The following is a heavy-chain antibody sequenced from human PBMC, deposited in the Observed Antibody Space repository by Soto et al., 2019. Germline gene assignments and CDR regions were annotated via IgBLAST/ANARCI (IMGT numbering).Heavy chain of an antibody. CDR1: GYNFTTFW. J-gene: IGHJ4*02. Sequence: GESLKISCKGSGYNFTTFWIGWVRQMPGKGLEWMGIIYPGDSETKYSPDFEGQVTISADRSTNTAYLQWRILRASDTAMYYCARLGFPGAIYFDSWGLGTLVTVSS. V-gene: IGHV5-51*01. CDR3: ARLGFPGAIYFDS. CDR2: IYPGDSET.